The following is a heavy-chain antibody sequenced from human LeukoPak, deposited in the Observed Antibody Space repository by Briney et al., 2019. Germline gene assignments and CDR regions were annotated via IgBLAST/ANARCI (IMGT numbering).Heavy chain of an antibody. D-gene: IGHD6-13*01. Sequence: GGSLRLSRAASGFPFNAYWMTWVRQAPGKGLEWVANIRQDGDTKYYVDSVKGRFTISRDNAMNSLYLQMNSLRAEDTAIYYCARSLPYGTTWYGRSDFWGQGTLVTVSS. V-gene: IGHV3-7*03. CDR1: GFPFNAYW. CDR3: ARSLPYGTTWYGRSDF. CDR2: IRQDGDTK. J-gene: IGHJ4*02.